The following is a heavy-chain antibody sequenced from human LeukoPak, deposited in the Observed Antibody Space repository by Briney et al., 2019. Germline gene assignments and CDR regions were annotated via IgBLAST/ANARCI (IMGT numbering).Heavy chain of an antibody. CDR1: GGTFSSNA. CDR2: IIPIFGTA. D-gene: IGHD2-2*01. Sequence: SVKVSCKXSGGTFSSNAISWVRQAPRQGLEWMGRIIPIFGTANYAQKFQGRVTITTDKSTSTAYMELSSLRSEDTAVYYCARAGVPAASEMDYWGQGTLVTVSS. V-gene: IGHV1-69*05. J-gene: IGHJ4*02. CDR3: ARAGVPAASEMDY.